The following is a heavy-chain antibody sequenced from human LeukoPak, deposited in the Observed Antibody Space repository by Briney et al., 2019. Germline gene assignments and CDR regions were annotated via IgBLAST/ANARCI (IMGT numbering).Heavy chain of an antibody. CDR1: GFSFSDYA. D-gene: IGHD2-8*01. V-gene: IGHV3-64*01. Sequence: GGSLRLSCAASGFSFSDYAMHWVRQAPGKGLEYVSAISSNGRSPYYANSVRGRFTISRDNSKNTLYLQMGSLRAEDMAVYYCARVFGGHTNGLDYWGLGTLVTVSS. CDR2: ISSNGRSP. CDR3: ARVFGGHTNGLDY. J-gene: IGHJ4*02.